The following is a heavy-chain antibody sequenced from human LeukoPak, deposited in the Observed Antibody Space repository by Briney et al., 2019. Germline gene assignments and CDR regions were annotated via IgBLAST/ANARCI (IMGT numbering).Heavy chain of an antibody. CDR3: ARVHYGDYVDY. V-gene: IGHV3-74*01. Sequence: PGGSLRLSCAASGFTFSNYWMHWVRQASGKGLVWVSRISSDGTDTSYADSVKGRFTISRDNAKNTLYLQMNSLRAEDTAVYYCARVHYGDYVDYWGQGTLVTVSS. D-gene: IGHD4-17*01. CDR1: GFTFSNYW. J-gene: IGHJ4*02. CDR2: ISSDGTDT.